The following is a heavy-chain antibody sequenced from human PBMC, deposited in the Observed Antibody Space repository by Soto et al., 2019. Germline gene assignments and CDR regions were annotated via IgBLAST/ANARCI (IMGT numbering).Heavy chain of an antibody. Sequence: QVQLVQSGAEVKKPGSSVKVSCKASGGTFSSYAISWVRQAPGQGLERMGGIIPIFGTANYAQKFQGRVTITADESTSTAYMELSSLRSEDTAVYYCARWVLPAAIEPYGMDVWGQGTTVTVSS. CDR1: GGTFSSYA. V-gene: IGHV1-69*01. CDR3: ARWVLPAAIEPYGMDV. J-gene: IGHJ6*02. D-gene: IGHD2-2*01. CDR2: IIPIFGTA.